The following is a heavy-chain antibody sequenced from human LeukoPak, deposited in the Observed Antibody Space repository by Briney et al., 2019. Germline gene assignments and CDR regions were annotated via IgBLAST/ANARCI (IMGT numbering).Heavy chain of an antibody. CDR1: GFSFTTYA. CDR3: SRGYDRWLQSASFHY. J-gene: IGHJ4*02. D-gene: IGHD5-24*01. V-gene: IGHV3-30*04. CDR2: TSYDGRNT. Sequence: GGSLRLSCAVSGFSFTTYALHWFRQAPGKGLEWVAVTSYDGRNTYYSDSVTGRFTMSRDDSKNTLFLHMDSLRADDTGVYYCSRGYDRWLQSASFHYWGQGTLVTVAS.